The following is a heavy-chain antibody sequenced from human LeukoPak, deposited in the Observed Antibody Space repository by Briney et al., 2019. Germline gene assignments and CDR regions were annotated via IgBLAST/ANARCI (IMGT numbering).Heavy chain of an antibody. D-gene: IGHD2-15*01. CDR2: ISPFNGKT. Sequence: ASVKVSCKASGYTFITSGITWVRQAPGHGLKWMGWISPFNGKTRFAEEFQDRLTMTTDTPTRTAYMVLRSLRSDDTAVYYCAREGYCSGGSCYSDYYYYYMDVWGKGTTVTVSS. V-gene: IGHV1-18*01. CDR3: AREGYCSGGSCYSDYYYYYMDV. CDR1: GYTFITSG. J-gene: IGHJ6*03.